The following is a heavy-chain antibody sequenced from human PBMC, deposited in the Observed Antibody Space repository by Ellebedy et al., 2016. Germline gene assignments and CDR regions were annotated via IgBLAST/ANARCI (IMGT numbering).Heavy chain of an antibody. D-gene: IGHD2-2*01. CDR2: IGVGAGTK. V-gene: IGHV3-23*01. CDR3: VRLGELCSSTSCSFEYCQD. CDR1: GFTFKSDA. Sequence: GESLKISCAGSGFTFKSDAMSWVRQAPGKGLEWVATIGVGAGTKHYAGSVKGRFTVLRADSKNSLYLQMDSLRVDDTAVYYCVRLGELCSSTSCSFEYCQDWGRGTLVTVSS. J-gene: IGHJ1*01.